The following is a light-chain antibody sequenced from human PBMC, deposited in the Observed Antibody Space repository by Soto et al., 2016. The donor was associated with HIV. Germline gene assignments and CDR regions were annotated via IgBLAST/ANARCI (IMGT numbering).Light chain of an antibody. CDR2: QDN. Sequence: SFELTQTPSLSVSPGQTASITCSGDKLGDKYACWYQQRPGQSPVLVIYQDNRRPSGIPERFSGSNSGNTATLTISGTQALDEADYYCQAWDTSTAVFGTGTKVTVL. CDR1: KLGDKY. V-gene: IGLV3-1*01. J-gene: IGLJ1*01. CDR3: QAWDTSTAV.